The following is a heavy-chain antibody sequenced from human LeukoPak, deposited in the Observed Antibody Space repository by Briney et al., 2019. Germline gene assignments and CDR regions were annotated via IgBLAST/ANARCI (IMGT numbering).Heavy chain of an antibody. D-gene: IGHD6-13*01. CDR1: GFTFSSYW. CDR2: IKQDGSEK. CDR3: ARARWYEGAPDDY. Sequence: PGGSLRLSCAASGFTFSSYWMSWVRQAPRKGLEWVANIKQDGSEKYYVDSVKGRFTISRDNAKNSLYLQMNSLRAEDTAVYYCARARWYEGAPDDYWGQGTLVTVSS. V-gene: IGHV3-7*04. J-gene: IGHJ4*02.